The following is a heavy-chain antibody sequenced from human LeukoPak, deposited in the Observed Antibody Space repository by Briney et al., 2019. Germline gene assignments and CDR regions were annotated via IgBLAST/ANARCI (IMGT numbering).Heavy chain of an antibody. CDR2: IYYSGST. J-gene: IGHJ4*02. CDR1: GGSISSYY. CDR3: ARWDYGDRTWDY. Sequence: SETLSLTCTVSGGSISSYYWSWIRQPPGKGLKWIGYIYYSGSTNYNPSLKSRVTISVDTSKNQFSLKLSSVTAADTAVYYCARWDYGDRTWDYWGQGTLVTVSS. V-gene: IGHV4-59*01. D-gene: IGHD4-17*01.